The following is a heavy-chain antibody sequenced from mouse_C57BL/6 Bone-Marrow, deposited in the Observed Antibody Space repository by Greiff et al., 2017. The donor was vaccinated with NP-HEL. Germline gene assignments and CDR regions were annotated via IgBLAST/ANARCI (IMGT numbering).Heavy chain of an antibody. J-gene: IGHJ1*03. CDR2: ISDGGSYT. CDR3: ARESNYERYFDV. D-gene: IGHD2-5*01. Sequence: VQLKESGGGLVKPGGSLKLSCAASGFTFSSYAMSWVRQTPEKRLEWVATISDGGSYTYYPDNVKGRFTISRDNAKNNLYLQMSHLKSEDTAMYYCARESNYERYFDVWGTGTTVTVSS. CDR1: GFTFSSYA. V-gene: IGHV5-4*01.